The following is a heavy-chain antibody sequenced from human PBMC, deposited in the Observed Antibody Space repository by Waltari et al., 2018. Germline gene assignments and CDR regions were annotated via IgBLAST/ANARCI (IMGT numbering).Heavy chain of an antibody. J-gene: IGHJ4*02. CDR1: VSLFTNSA. V-gene: IGHV7-4-1*02. CDR3: ARGIQLWGRGSWYFDN. D-gene: IGHD3-16*01. CDR2: INTKTGNP. Sequence: QVQLVPSGSELTKPGASVKVSCKASVSLFTNSAMIWVRQGPGQGLEWMGWINTKTGNPTYAQGFRGRFVFSLDTSVSTASLQISSLKAEDTAVYYCARGIQLWGRGSWYFDNWGQGTLVTVSS.